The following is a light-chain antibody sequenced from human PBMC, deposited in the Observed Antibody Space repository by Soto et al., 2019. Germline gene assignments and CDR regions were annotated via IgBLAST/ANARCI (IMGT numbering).Light chain of an antibody. Sequence: DIQMTHSPSSLSASVGDRVTITFRSSQSISSYLNWYQQKPGKAPKLLIYAASSLQSGVPSRFSGSGSGTDFTLTISRLEPEDFAVYYCQQYGSSPPITFGQGTRLEI. V-gene: IGKV1-39*01. CDR2: AAS. J-gene: IGKJ5*01. CDR3: QQYGSSPPIT. CDR1: QSISSY.